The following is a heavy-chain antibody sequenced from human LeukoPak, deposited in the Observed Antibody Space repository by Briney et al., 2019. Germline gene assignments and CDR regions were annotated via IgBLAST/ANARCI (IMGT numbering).Heavy chain of an antibody. J-gene: IGHJ4*02. Sequence: PGRSLRLSCAASGFTFSSYGMHGVRQAPGKGLEWVAVIWYDGGNKYYADSVKGRFTISRDNSKNTLYLQMNSLRAEDTAVYYCARTYYYGSGGIYYFDYWGQGTLVTVSS. V-gene: IGHV3-33*01. CDR1: GFTFSSYG. D-gene: IGHD3-10*01. CDR3: ARTYYYGSGGIYYFDY. CDR2: IWYDGGNK.